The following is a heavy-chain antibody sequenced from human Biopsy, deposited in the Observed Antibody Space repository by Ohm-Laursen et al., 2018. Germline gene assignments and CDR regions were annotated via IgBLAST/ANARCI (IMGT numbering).Heavy chain of an antibody. Sequence: TLSLTCTLSGDSITRSYWGWIRQPPGKGLEWIGNFYYSGSTNYNPSLKSRITMSLDRSKSQVSLRMNSVTAADTAVYYCARARIKTSGVLIPETYYFDSWGQGTLVTVSS. V-gene: IGHV4-59*01. D-gene: IGHD3-3*01. CDR1: GDSITRSY. CDR2: FYYSGST. CDR3: ARARIKTSGVLIPETYYFDS. J-gene: IGHJ4*02.